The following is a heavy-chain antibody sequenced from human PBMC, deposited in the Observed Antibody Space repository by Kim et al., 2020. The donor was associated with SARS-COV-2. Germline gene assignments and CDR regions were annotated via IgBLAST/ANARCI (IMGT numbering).Heavy chain of an antibody. V-gene: IGHV4-39*07. Sequence: SETLSPTCTVSGGSTGSSGYFWGWIRQPPGKGLEWIGSIYYSGSTYSNPSLKSRVTISIDTSKNQFSLKLNSVTAADTAVYYCARGPGYSYGYSDYWGQGTLLTVSS. D-gene: IGHD5-18*01. CDR3: ARGPGYSYGYSDY. CDR1: GGSTGSSGYF. J-gene: IGHJ4*02. CDR2: IYYSGST.